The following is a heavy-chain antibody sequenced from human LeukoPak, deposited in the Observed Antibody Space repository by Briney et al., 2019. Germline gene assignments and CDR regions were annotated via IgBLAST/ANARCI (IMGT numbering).Heavy chain of an antibody. Sequence: GGTLRLSCAASGFTFSSYGMSWVRQAPGKGLEWVSAISGSGGGTYYADSVKGRFTISRDNSKNTLYLQMNSLRAEDTAVYYCASDIVVVPAAIRLVGAFDIWGQGTMVTVSS. V-gene: IGHV3-23*01. CDR3: ASDIVVVPAAIRLVGAFDI. D-gene: IGHD2-2*01. CDR2: ISGSGGGT. J-gene: IGHJ3*02. CDR1: GFTFSSYG.